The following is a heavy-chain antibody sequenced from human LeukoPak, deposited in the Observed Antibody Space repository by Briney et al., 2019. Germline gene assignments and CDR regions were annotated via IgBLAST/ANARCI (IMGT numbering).Heavy chain of an antibody. V-gene: IGHV3-23*01. CDR1: GFTFSDFA. CDR3: ARHRPRGPADY. Sequence: GGSVRLSCAASGFTFSDFAMSWVRQAPGKGPEWVSGITDSGTTTYYADSVKGRFTISRDNSKNTLYLEMNSLRAEDTAVYYCARHRPRGPADYWGQGTLVTVSS. J-gene: IGHJ4*02. D-gene: IGHD2-2*01. CDR2: ITDSGTTT.